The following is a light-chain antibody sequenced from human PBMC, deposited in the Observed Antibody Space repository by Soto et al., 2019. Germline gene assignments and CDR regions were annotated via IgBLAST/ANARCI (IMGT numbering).Light chain of an antibody. J-gene: IGKJ2*01. CDR3: QQYGSSPTMYT. CDR1: QTVSRSY. Sequence: EIVLTQSPGPLSLSPGERATLSCSASQTVSRSYLAWYQQKPGQAPRLLIYGASSRATGIPDRFSGSGSGTDFTLTISRLEPEDFAVYYCQQYGSSPTMYTFGQGTKLEIK. V-gene: IGKV3-20*01. CDR2: GAS.